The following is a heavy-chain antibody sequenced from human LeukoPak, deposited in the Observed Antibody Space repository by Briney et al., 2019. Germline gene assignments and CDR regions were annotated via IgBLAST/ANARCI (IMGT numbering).Heavy chain of an antibody. V-gene: IGHV1-18*04. J-gene: IGHJ1*01. CDR2: ISAYNGNT. D-gene: IGHD2-2*01. Sequence: GASVTVSCKGSGYTFTSYGISWVRQAPGQGLEWMGWISAYNGNTNYAQKLQGRVTMTTDTSTSTAYMELRSLRSDDTAVYYCARDTYCDSTSCRFTQVQYWGQGTLVTVSS. CDR1: GYTFTSYG. CDR3: ARDTYCDSTSCRFTQVQY.